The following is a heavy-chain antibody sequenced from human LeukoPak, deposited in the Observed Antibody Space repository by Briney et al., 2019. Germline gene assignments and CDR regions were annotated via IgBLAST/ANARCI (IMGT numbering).Heavy chain of an antibody. CDR1: GFTFSSYA. D-gene: IGHD3-9*01. CDR2: MSGSGGST. CDR3: AKAKNVLRYFDWLTDY. V-gene: IGHV3-23*01. J-gene: IGHJ4*02. Sequence: GGSLRLSCAASGFTFSSYAMSWVRQAPGKGLEWVSPMSGSGGSTYYADSVKGRFTISSDNSKNTLYLQMNSLRAEDTAVYYCAKAKNVLRYFDWLTDYWGQGTLVTVSS.